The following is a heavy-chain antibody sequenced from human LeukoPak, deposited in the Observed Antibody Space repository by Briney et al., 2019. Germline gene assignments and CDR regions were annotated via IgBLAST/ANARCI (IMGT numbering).Heavy chain of an antibody. CDR3: ARRRRVLRYFDWSNPMSGYFDY. Sequence: SETLSLTCTVSGYSISSGYYWGWIRQPPGQRLEWIGSIYHSGSTYYNPSLKSRVTISVDTSKSQFSLKLSSVTAADTAVYYCARRRRVLRYFDWSNPMSGYFDYWGQGTPVTVSS. J-gene: IGHJ4*02. CDR2: IYHSGST. D-gene: IGHD3-9*01. CDR1: GYSISSGYY. V-gene: IGHV4-38-2*02.